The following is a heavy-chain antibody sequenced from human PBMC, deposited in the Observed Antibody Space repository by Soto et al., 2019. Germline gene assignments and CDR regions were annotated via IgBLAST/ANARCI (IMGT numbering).Heavy chain of an antibody. CDR3: AREDLFIHGERLIDY. CDR1: GDSVSSNSAA. D-gene: IGHD3-16*01. Sequence: PSQTLSLTCAISGDSVSSNSAAWNWVRQSPSRGLEWLGRTYYRSKWYNDYAVSVKGRITINPDTSKNQFSLQLNSVTPEDTAVYYCAREDLFIHGERLIDYWGQGTLVTVSS. CDR2: TYYRSKWYN. V-gene: IGHV6-1*01. J-gene: IGHJ4*02.